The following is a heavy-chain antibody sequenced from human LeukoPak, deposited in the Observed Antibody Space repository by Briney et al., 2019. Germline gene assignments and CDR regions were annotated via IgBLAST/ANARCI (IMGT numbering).Heavy chain of an antibody. CDR1: GFTFSNYA. V-gene: IGHV3-30*04. Sequence: GRSLRLSCAASGFTFSNYAIHWVRQAPGKGLEWVALISSDGSNKFYANSVKGRFTISRDNSKKTVYLQMNSLRGEDTAVYSCARGATNDFWSGYGWFDPWGQGTLVTVSS. J-gene: IGHJ5*02. CDR3: ARGATNDFWSGYGWFDP. D-gene: IGHD3-3*01. CDR2: ISSDGSNK.